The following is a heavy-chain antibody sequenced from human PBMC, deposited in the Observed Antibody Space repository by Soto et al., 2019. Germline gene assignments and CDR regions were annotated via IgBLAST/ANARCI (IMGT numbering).Heavy chain of an antibody. CDR2: IIPIFGTA. CDR1: GGTFSSYA. D-gene: IGHD2-15*01. V-gene: IGHV1-69*12. J-gene: IGHJ4*02. Sequence: QVQLVQSGAEVKKPGSSVKVSCKASGGTFSSYAISWVRQAPGQGLEWMGGIIPIFGTANYAQKFQGRVTLPADESTSTACMELSSLRSQDTAVYSCARESRYCSGGSCYFLPGIDYWGQGTLVTVSS. CDR3: ARESRYCSGGSCYFLPGIDY.